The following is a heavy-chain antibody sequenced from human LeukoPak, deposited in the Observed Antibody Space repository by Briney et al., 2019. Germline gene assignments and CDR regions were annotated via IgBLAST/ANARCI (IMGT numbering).Heavy chain of an antibody. J-gene: IGHJ6*03. CDR3: ARYIGRDYYYYMDV. V-gene: IGHV4-31*03. Sequence: TSETLSLTCTVSGGSISSGGYYWSWIRQHPGKGLEWIGYIYYSGSTYYNPSLKSRVTISVDTSKNQFSLKLSSVTAADTAIFYCARYIGRDYYYYMDVWGRGTTVTVSS. D-gene: IGHD3-10*01. CDR2: IYYSGST. CDR1: GGSISSGGYY.